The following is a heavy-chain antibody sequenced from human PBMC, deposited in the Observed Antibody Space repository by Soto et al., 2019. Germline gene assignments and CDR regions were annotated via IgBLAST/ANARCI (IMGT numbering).Heavy chain of an antibody. CDR1: GFTFSSYA. D-gene: IGHD6-13*01. V-gene: IGHV3-23*01. CDR2: ISGSGGST. CDR3: AKDRTAAAGIHYFDY. Sequence: EVQLLESGGGLVQPGGSLRLSCAASGFTFSSYAMSWVRQAPGKGLEWVSAISGSGGSTYYADSVKGRFTISRDNSKNTLYLQRNSVRAEDTAVYYCAKDRTAAAGIHYFDYWGQGTLVTVSS. J-gene: IGHJ4*02.